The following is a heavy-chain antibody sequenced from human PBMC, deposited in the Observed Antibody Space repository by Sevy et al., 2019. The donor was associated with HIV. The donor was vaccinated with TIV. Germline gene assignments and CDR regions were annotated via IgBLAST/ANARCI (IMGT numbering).Heavy chain of an antibody. D-gene: IGHD4-17*01. CDR1: GFAFSSYT. V-gene: IGHV3-30*14. CDR3: AREGNYGDSGDAFDI. Sequence: GGFLRLSCAASGFAFSSYTVHWVRQAPDKGLEWVALISYDESIEYYADSVRGRFTISRDTSESTLYLQMSSLRAEDTAVYYCAREGNYGDSGDAFDIWGQGTLVTVSS. J-gene: IGHJ3*02. CDR2: ISYDESIE.